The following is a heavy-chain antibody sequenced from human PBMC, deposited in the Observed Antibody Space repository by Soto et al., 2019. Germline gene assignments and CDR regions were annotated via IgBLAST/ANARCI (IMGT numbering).Heavy chain of an antibody. V-gene: IGHV4-39*01. CDR3: AGHEAENDYGDYGAFDI. Sequence: QLQLQESGPGLVKPSETLSLTCTVSGGSISSSSYYWGWIRQPPGKGLEWIGSIYYSGSTYYNPALKIRVTISVGTAKTQFSLKLSSVTAADTAVYYWAGHEAENDYGDYGAFDIWGQGTMVTVSS. CDR2: IYYSGST. D-gene: IGHD4-17*01. J-gene: IGHJ3*02. CDR1: GGSISSSSYY.